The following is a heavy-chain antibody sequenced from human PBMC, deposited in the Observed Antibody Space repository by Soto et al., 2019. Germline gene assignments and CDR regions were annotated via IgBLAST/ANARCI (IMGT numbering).Heavy chain of an antibody. CDR2: IIPLLDIT. J-gene: IGHJ5*02. CDR3: AIRVWGQQLVNFDP. D-gene: IGHD6-13*01. Sequence: ASVKVSCKASGYTFTSYDINWVRQAPGQGLEWMGRIIPLLDITNYAQKFQGRVTMTRNTSISTAYMELSSLRSEDTAVYYCAIRVWGQQLVNFDPWGQGTLVTVSS. CDR1: GYTFTSYD. V-gene: IGHV1-8*01.